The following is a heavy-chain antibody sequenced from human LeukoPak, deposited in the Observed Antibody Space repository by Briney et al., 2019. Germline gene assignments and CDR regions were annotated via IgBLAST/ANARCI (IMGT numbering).Heavy chain of an antibody. D-gene: IGHD5-24*01. Sequence: SETLSLTCAVSGGSFSGYYWNWIRQSPGKGLEWVGEINHSGSTHYNPSLKSRVTIYVGTSKNQFSLKLSSVTAADTAVYYCARGRRDGYNLEYFDYWGQGTLVTVSS. V-gene: IGHV4-34*01. CDR1: GGSFSGYY. J-gene: IGHJ4*02. CDR3: ARGRRDGYNLEYFDY. CDR2: INHSGST.